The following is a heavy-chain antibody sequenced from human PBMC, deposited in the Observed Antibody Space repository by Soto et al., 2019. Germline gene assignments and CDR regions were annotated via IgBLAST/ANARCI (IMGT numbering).Heavy chain of an antibody. CDR2: IYRTGST. V-gene: IGHV4-4*02. D-gene: IGHD1-7*01. CDR3: ASRDPGTSVDY. Sequence: PAATLYLSCSVSVGSFSSKNWWTWVRQPPGQGLEWIGEIYRTGSTNYNPSLKSRVTISLDKSENQFSLKVTSLTAADTAVYYCASRDPGTSVDYWGQGTLVTVSS. CDR1: VGSFSSKNW. J-gene: IGHJ4*02.